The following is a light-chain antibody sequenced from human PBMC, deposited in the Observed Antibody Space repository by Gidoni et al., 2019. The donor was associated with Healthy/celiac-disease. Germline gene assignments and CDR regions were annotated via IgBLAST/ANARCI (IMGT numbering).Light chain of an antibody. J-gene: IGKJ5*01. Sequence: DIQLTQSPSFLSASVGDRVTITFRASQGISSYLAWYQEKPGKAPKLLIYAAATLQSGVPSRFSGSGSGTEITLTISGLQPEDFATYYCQQLNSFFGQGTRLEIK. CDR3: QQLNSF. CDR1: QGISSY. CDR2: AAA. V-gene: IGKV1-9*01.